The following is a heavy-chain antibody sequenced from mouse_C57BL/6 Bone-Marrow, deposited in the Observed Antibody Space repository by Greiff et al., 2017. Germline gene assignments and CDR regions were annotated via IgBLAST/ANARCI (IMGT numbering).Heavy chain of an antibody. Sequence: VHLVESGGGLVKPGGSLKLSCAASGFTFSDYGMHWVRQAPEKGLEWVAYISSGSSTIYYADTVKGRFTISRDNAKNPLFLQMTSLRSEDTAMYYCARPWTEAWFSYWGQGTLVTVSA. V-gene: IGHV5-17*01. D-gene: IGHD3-3*01. CDR3: ARPWTEAWFSY. CDR2: ISSGSSTI. CDR1: GFTFSDYG. J-gene: IGHJ3*01.